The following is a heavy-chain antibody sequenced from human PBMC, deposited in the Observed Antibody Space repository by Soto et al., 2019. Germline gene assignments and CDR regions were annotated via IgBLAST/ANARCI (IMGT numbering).Heavy chain of an antibody. CDR2: INPNNGVT. J-gene: IGHJ4*02. CDR3: AAAAIPVAGRHPDF. V-gene: IGHV1-2*02. D-gene: IGHD6-19*01. Sequence: SVKVSCKASGYMFTGFYLHRVRQAPGQGLEWMGWINPNNGVTTYAKNFQGRVTMTRDSSISTAYMELSSLRSDDTAVYFCAAAAIPVAGRHPDFWGQGTVVTVSS. CDR1: GYMFTGFY.